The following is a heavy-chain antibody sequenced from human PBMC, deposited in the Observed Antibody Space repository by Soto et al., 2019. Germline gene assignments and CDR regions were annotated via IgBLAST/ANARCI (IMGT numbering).Heavy chain of an antibody. D-gene: IGHD5-12*01. V-gene: IGHV3-64D*06. Sequence: EVQLVESGGGLVQPGGSLRLSCSASGFTFSSYAMHWVRQAPGKGLEYVSVISTNGGSTYYADSVKGRFTISRDNSKNTVYLQMSSLRAEDTAVYYCVEPGYSGYDWDYWGQGTLVTVSS. CDR3: VEPGYSGYDWDY. J-gene: IGHJ4*02. CDR2: ISTNGGST. CDR1: GFTFSSYA.